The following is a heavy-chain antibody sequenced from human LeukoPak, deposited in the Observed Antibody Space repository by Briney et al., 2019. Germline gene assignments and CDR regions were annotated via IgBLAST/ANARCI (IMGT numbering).Heavy chain of an antibody. D-gene: IGHD6-13*01. CDR3: ARLYSSSWVDAFDI. J-gene: IGHJ3*02. CDR2: IKPDGSEK. V-gene: IGHV3-7*01. Sequence: GGSLRLSCAASGFTFSSFWMSWVRQAPGKGLECVANIKPDGSEKYYVDSVKGRFTISRDNAKNSLFLQMNSLRAEDAAVYYCARLYSSSWVDAFDIWGQGTMVTVSS. CDR1: GFTFSSFW.